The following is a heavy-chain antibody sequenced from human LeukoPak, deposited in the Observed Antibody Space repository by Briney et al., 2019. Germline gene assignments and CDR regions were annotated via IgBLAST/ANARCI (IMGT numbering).Heavy chain of an antibody. CDR1: GFTFSSYW. Sequence: GGSLRLSCAASGFTFSSYWMSWVRQAPGKGLEWVANIKQDGSEKYYVDSVKGRFTISRDNAKNTLYLQMNSLRAEDTAVYYCARGTSIFGVVTFYYYYYMDVWGKGTTVTVSS. V-gene: IGHV3-7*01. D-gene: IGHD3-3*01. J-gene: IGHJ6*03. CDR3: ARGTSIFGVVTFYYYYYMDV. CDR2: IKQDGSEK.